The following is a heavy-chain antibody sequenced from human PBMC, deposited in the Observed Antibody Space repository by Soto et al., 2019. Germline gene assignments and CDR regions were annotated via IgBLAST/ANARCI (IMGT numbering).Heavy chain of an antibody. Sequence: SQTLSLTCAISGDSVSDISGSWDWIRQSPSRGLEWLGRTYYKSSWYTEYAVSVRSRMTINPDTSKNQFSLQLKSVTPEDTAVYYCARESIWAFDVWGQGTMVTVSS. CDR1: GDSVSDISGS. CDR3: ARESIWAFDV. J-gene: IGHJ3*01. CDR2: TYYKSSWYT. D-gene: IGHD6-6*01. V-gene: IGHV6-1*01.